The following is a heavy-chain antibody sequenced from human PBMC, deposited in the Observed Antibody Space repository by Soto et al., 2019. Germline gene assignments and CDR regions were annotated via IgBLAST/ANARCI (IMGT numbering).Heavy chain of an antibody. CDR1: GFTFSSYA. J-gene: IGHJ5*02. CDR3: AKDGRISIFGVATNWFDP. V-gene: IGHV3-23*01. D-gene: IGHD3-3*01. CDR2: ISGSGGST. Sequence: GGSLRLSCAASGFTFSSYAMSWVRQAPGKGLEWVSAISGSGGSTYYADSVKGRFTISRDNSKNTLYLQMNSLRAEDTAVYYCAKDGRISIFGVATNWFDPWGQVPLVTFST.